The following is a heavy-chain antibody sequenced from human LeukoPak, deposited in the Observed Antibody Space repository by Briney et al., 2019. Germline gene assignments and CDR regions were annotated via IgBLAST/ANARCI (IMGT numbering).Heavy chain of an antibody. CDR3: ATMLPDAYGDYNYFDY. CDR2: MNPNSGNT. CDR1: GYTFTSYD. V-gene: IGHV1-8*01. D-gene: IGHD4-17*01. J-gene: IGHJ4*02. Sequence: ASVKVSCKASGYTFTSYDINWVRQATGQGLEWMGWMNPNSGNTGYAQKFQGRVTMTRNTSISTAYMELSSLRSEDTAVYYCATMLPDAYGDYNYFDYWGQGTLVTVSS.